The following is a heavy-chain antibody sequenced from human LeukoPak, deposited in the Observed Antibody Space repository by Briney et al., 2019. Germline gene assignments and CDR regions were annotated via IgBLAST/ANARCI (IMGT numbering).Heavy chain of an antibody. J-gene: IGHJ4*02. CDR1: GGSISSGSYY. Sequence: TSETLSLTCTVSGGSISSGSYYWSWIRQPAGKGLEWIGRIYASGYTNSNPSLKSRVTMSVDTSKNQFSLRLSSVTAADTAVYYCARGLNKRAVAGTGYWGQGTLVTVSS. D-gene: IGHD6-19*01. V-gene: IGHV4-61*02. CDR2: IYASGYT. CDR3: ARGLNKRAVAGTGY.